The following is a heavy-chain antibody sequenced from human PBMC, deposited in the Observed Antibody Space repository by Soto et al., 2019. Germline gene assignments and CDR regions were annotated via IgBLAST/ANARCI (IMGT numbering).Heavy chain of an antibody. CDR3: AHGPDSSGYFAY. D-gene: IGHD3-22*01. CDR2: IYWDDDK. Sequence: QITLKESGPTLVKPTQTLTLTCTFSGFSLSTSGVGVGWIRQPPGKALEWLALIYWDDDKRYSPSLKSRLTIXNXXSKTPDVLTIPNMDPVDTAPYSCAHGPDSSGYFAYWGQGTLVTVSS. V-gene: IGHV2-5*02. CDR1: GFSLSTSGVG. J-gene: IGHJ4*02.